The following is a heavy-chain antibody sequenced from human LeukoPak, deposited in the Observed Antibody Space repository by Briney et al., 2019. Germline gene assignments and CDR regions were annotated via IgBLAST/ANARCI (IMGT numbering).Heavy chain of an antibody. J-gene: IGHJ6*02. CDR2: INWNSDTK. Sequence: GGSLRLSRVGSGFAFHNYAMHWVRRPPGKGLEWVSAINWNSDTKAYADSVKGRFTISRDRARNSLYLQMDSLRPEDTALYYCAKDTGGNGAYFYAMDVWGQGTPVTVSS. CDR1: GFAFHNYA. V-gene: IGHV3-9*01. D-gene: IGHD4-23*01. CDR3: AKDTGGNGAYFYAMDV.